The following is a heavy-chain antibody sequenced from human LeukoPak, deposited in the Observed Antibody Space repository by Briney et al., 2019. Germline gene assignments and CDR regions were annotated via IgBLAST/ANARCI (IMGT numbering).Heavy chain of an antibody. J-gene: IGHJ1*01. Sequence: GESLKISCKGSGYSFTSYWIGWVRQMPGKGLEWMGIIYPGDSDTRYSPSFQGQVTISADRSISTAYLQWSSLKASDTAMYYCARLGCSSTSCYTNAEYFQHWGQGTLVTVSS. D-gene: IGHD2-2*02. CDR1: GYSFTSYW. V-gene: IGHV5-51*01. CDR3: ARLGCSSTSCYTNAEYFQH. CDR2: IYPGDSDT.